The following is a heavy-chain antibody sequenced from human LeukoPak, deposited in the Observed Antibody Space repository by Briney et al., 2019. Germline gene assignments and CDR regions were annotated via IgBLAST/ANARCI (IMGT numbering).Heavy chain of an antibody. CDR3: ARDLYSSGWGYFDY. Sequence: SETLSLTCTVSGGSISSSSYYWGWIRQPPGKGLEWIGSIYYSGSTYYNPSLKSRVTISLDTSENQFSLKLTSVTAADTAVYYCARDLYSSGWGYFDYWGQGTLVTVSS. V-gene: IGHV4-39*07. CDR2: IYYSGST. J-gene: IGHJ4*02. CDR1: GGSISSSSYY. D-gene: IGHD6-19*01.